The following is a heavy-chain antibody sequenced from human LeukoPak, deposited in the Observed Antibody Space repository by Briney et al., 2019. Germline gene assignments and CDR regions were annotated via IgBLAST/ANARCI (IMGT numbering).Heavy chain of an antibody. CDR1: GGSISSYY. D-gene: IGHD2-2*01. V-gene: IGHV4-59*01. J-gene: IGHJ3*02. CDR2: IYYSGST. Sequence: PETLSLTCTVSGGSISSYYWSWIRQPPGKGLEWIGYIYYSGSTNYNPSLKSRVTISVDTSKNQFSLKLSSVTAADTAVYYCARAKIYCSSTSCSKDAFDIWGQGTMVTVSS. CDR3: ARAKIYCSSTSCSKDAFDI.